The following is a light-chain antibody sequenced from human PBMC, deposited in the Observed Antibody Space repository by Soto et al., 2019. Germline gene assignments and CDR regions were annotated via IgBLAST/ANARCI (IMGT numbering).Light chain of an antibody. Sequence: QSVLTQPASVSGSPGQSITISCAGSSRDIGPYNYVTWYQQHPGKAPRLIIYDVNNRPSGVSNRFSGSKSGNTASLTISGLQRVDYDDDDGSSCINRISLVVFGGET. CDR1: SRDIGPYNY. CDR2: DVN. J-gene: IGLJ2*01. V-gene: IGLV2-14*03. CDR3: SSCINRISLVV.